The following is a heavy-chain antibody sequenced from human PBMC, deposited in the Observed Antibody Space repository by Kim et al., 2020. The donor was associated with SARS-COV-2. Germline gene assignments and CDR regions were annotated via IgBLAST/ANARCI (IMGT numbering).Heavy chain of an antibody. CDR1: GFTFSSYG. CDR2: ISYDGSNK. V-gene: IGHV3-30*18. Sequence: GGSLRLSCAASGFTFSSYGMHWVRQAPGKGLEWVAVISYDGSNKYYADSVKGRFTISRDNSKNTLYVQMNSLRAEDTAVYYCAKDGATVGTPYSFDYWGQGTLVTVSS. D-gene: IGHD4-17*01. J-gene: IGHJ4*02. CDR3: AKDGATVGTPYSFDY.